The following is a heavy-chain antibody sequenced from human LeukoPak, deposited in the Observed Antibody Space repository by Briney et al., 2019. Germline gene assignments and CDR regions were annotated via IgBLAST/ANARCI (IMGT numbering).Heavy chain of an antibody. J-gene: IGHJ4*02. CDR2: INPNSGGT. CDR1: GYTFTGYY. Sequence: ASVKVSCKASGYTFTGYYMHWVRQAPGQGLEWMGWINPNSGGTNYAQKFQGRVTMTRDTSISTAYMELSRLRSDDTAVYYCARDSDVRGVIIHYFDYWGQGTLVTVSS. CDR3: ARDSDVRGVIIHYFDY. D-gene: IGHD3-10*02. V-gene: IGHV1-2*02.